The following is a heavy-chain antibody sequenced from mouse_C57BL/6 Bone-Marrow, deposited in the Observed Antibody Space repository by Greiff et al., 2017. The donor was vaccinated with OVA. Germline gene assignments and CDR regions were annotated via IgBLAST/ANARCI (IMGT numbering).Heavy chain of an antibody. Sequence: VQLQQPGAELVKPGASVKVSCKASGYTFTSYWMHWVKQRPGQGLEWIGRIHPSDSDTNYNQKFKGKATLTVDKSSSTAYMQLSSLTSEDSAVYYWAMAFYYYGSSFDYWGQGTTLTVSS. CDR2: IHPSDSDT. V-gene: IGHV1-74*01. CDR1: GYTFTSYW. CDR3: AMAFYYYGSSFDY. D-gene: IGHD1-1*01. J-gene: IGHJ2*01.